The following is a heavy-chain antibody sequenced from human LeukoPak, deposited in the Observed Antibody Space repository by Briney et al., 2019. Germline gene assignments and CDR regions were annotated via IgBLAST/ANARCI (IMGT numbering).Heavy chain of an antibody. D-gene: IGHD6-13*01. CDR2: ISGSGGST. V-gene: IGHV3-23*01. CDR3: AKDLGPIAAAGKTFDY. CDR1: GFTFSSYA. Sequence: PGGSLRLSCAASGFTFSSYAMSWVRQAPGKGLEWVSAISGSGGSTYYADSVKGGFTISRDNSKNTLYLQMNSLRAEDTAVYYCAKDLGPIAAAGKTFDYWGQGTLVTVSS. J-gene: IGHJ4*02.